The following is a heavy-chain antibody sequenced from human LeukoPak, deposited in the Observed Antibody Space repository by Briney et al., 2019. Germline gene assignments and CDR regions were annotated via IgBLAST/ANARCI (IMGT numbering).Heavy chain of an antibody. Sequence: GGSLRLSCAASGFTFDDYAMHWVRQAPGKGLEWVSGISWNSGSIGYADSVKGRFTISRDNAKNSLYLQMNSLRAEDTALYYCAKGRAISGYLDWGQGTLVTVSS. CDR1: GFTFDDYA. CDR2: ISWNSGSI. D-gene: IGHD3-22*01. V-gene: IGHV3-9*01. J-gene: IGHJ4*02. CDR3: AKGRAISGYLD.